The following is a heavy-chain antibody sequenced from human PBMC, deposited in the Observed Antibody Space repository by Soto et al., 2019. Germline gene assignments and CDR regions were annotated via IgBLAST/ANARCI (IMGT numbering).Heavy chain of an antibody. CDR3: ARGPSGDKVDY. Sequence: SETLSLTCTVSGGSISSAAYCWSWIRQSPDKGLEWIGHIYVGGTTYSSPSLKGRVTISADTSETQFSLKLNSVSAADTAVYYCARGPSGDKVDYWGQGIQVTVSS. CDR2: IYVGGTT. CDR1: GGSISSAAYC. J-gene: IGHJ4*02. V-gene: IGHV4-30-4*01. D-gene: IGHD7-27*01.